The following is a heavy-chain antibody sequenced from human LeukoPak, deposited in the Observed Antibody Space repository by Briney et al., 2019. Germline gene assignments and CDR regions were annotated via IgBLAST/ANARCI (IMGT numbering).Heavy chain of an antibody. J-gene: IGHJ4*02. CDR2: IYYSGST. V-gene: IGHV4-38-2*01. CDR1: GYSISSGYY. D-gene: IGHD5-12*01. CDR3: ARVATTTNPPQRPFDY. Sequence: PSETLSLTCAVSGYSISSGYYWGWIRQPPGKGLEWIGSIYYSGSTYYNPSLKSRVTISVDTSKNQFSLKLSSVTAADTAVYYCARVATTTNPPQRPFDYWGLGTLVTVSS.